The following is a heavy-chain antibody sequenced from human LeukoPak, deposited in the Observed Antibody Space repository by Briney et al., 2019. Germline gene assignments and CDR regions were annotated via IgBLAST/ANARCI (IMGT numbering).Heavy chain of an antibody. J-gene: IGHJ6*02. D-gene: IGHD3-16*01. CDR3: AKDPRGTFYYYGMDV. CDR2: ISGSGGST. CDR1: GFTFSSYA. V-gene: IGHV3-23*01. Sequence: GGSLRLSCAASGFTFSSYAMSWVRQAPGEGLEWVSAISGSGGSTYYADSVKGRFTISRDNSKNTLYLQMNSLRAEDTAVYYCAKDPRGTFYYYGMDVWGQGTTVTVSS.